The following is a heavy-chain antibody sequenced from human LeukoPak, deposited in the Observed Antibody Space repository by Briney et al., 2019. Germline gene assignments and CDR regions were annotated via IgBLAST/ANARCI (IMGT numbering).Heavy chain of an antibody. V-gene: IGHV3-23*01. CDR3: AKIGVLRFLEWLLTGGYYFDY. D-gene: IGHD3-3*01. CDR2: ISGSGGST. Sequence: GGSLRLSCAASGFTFSSYAMSWVRQAPGKGLEWVSAISGSGGSTYYADSVKGRFTISRDNSKNTLYLQMNSLGAEDTAVYYCAKIGVLRFLEWLLTGGYYFDYWGQGTLVTVSS. CDR1: GFTFSSYA. J-gene: IGHJ4*02.